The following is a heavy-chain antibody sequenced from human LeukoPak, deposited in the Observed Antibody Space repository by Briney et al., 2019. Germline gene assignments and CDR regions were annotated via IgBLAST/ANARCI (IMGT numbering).Heavy chain of an antibody. J-gene: IGHJ4*02. D-gene: IGHD3-22*01. CDR1: GGSISSTSYY. V-gene: IGHV4-39*07. Sequence: SETLSLTCTVSGGSISSTSYYWDWIRQPPGKGLEWIGSIYYIGSTYYSPSLKSRVTMSVDTSKNQFSLKLSSVTAADTAVYYCARNGYDSSGYYFDYWGQGTLVTVSS. CDR2: IYYIGST. CDR3: ARNGYDSSGYYFDY.